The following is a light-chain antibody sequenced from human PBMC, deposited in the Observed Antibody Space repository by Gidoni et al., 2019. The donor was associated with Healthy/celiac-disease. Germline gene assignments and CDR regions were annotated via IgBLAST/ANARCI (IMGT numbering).Light chain of an antibody. V-gene: IGLV1-47*02. J-gene: IGLJ3*02. Sequence: QSVLTPPPAASGPPGQRVTISCSGSSSTIGSNYVYWYQQHPGTAPKLLIYSNNQRPSGVPDRFSGSKSGTSASLAISGLRSEDEADYYCAAWDDSLSGQGVFGGGTKLTVL. CDR1: SSTIGSNY. CDR3: AAWDDSLSGQGV. CDR2: SNN.